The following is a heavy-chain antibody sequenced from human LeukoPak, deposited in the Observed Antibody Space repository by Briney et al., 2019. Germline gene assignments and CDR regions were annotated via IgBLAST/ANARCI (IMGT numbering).Heavy chain of an antibody. Sequence: GGSLRPSCAASGFTFSNSAMYWVRQAPGKGLEFVSVISTNGDRTYYADSVKGRFTISRDNSKNTLYLQMGSLRADDMGVYYCARGVAISSSGWYDTFDYWGQGALVTISS. V-gene: IGHV3-64*02. CDR1: GFTFSNSA. D-gene: IGHD6-19*01. J-gene: IGHJ4*02. CDR3: ARGVAISSSGWYDTFDY. CDR2: ISTNGDRT.